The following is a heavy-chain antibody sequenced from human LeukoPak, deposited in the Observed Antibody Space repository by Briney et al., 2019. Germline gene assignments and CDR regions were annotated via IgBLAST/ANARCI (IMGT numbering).Heavy chain of an antibody. CDR1: GFTFNNYD. J-gene: IGHJ4*02. CDR3: AKSNHVDGYNSGFDY. D-gene: IGHD5-24*01. Sequence: EGSLRLSCAASGFTFNNYDMHWVRQAPGKGLEWVAFIRYDGSNKYYADSVKGRFTISRDNSKNTLYLQMNSLRAEDTAVYYCAKSNHVDGYNSGFDYCGQGTLVTVSS. CDR2: IRYDGSNK. V-gene: IGHV3-30*02.